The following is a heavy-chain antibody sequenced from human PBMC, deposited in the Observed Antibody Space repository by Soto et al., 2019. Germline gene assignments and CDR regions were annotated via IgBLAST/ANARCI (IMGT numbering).Heavy chain of an antibody. J-gene: IGHJ5*02. CDR3: ARVGPPADP. V-gene: IGHV1-3*01. Sequence: ASVKVSCKAIGYSFTSHYMHWARQAPGQRLAWMGWINAANGNTKYSHKFQGSVTITRDPSASTAYMELSSLTSEDKAVYSCARVGPPADPWGQGTLVTVSS. CDR1: GYSFTSHY. CDR2: INAANGNT.